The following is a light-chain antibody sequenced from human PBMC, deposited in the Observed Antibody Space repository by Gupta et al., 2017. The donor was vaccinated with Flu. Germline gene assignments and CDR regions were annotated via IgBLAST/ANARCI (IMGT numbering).Light chain of an antibody. CDR1: TANVANNY. CDR2: SNN. J-gene: IGLJ2*01. Sequence: RVTIPCSGSTANVANNYVFWYQQFPGRAPKLLIYSNNQRPSGVPDRFSGSKFGTSTSLAISGLRSEDEADYYCAAWDDSLSGPVFGGGTKLTVL. V-gene: IGLV1-47*02. CDR3: AAWDDSLSGPV.